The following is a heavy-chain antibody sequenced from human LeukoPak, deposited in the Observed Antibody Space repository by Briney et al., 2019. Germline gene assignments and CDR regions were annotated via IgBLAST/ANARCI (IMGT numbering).Heavy chain of an antibody. V-gene: IGHV1-8*01. J-gene: IGHJ4*02. D-gene: IGHD6-19*01. Sequence: ASVKVSCKASGYTFTSYDINWERQATGQGLEWMGWMNPNSGNTGYAQKFQGRVTTTRNTSISTAYMELSSLRSEDTAVYYCARGRGGWYYFDYWGQGTLVTVSS. CDR1: GYTFTSYD. CDR2: MNPNSGNT. CDR3: ARGRGGWYYFDY.